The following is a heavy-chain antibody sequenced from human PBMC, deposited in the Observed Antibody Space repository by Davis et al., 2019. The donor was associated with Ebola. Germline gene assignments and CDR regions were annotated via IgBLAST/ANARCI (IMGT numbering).Heavy chain of an antibody. D-gene: IGHD1-14*01. Sequence: SETLSLTCTVSGGSISGYYWSWIRQPPGKGLEWIGYIYYSGSTNYNPSLKSRVTISADTSKNQFSLRLKSVTAADTAMYYCARDYVYWGQGILVTVSS. V-gene: IGHV4-59*12. CDR2: IYYSGST. CDR3: ARDYVY. CDR1: GGSISGYY. J-gene: IGHJ4*02.